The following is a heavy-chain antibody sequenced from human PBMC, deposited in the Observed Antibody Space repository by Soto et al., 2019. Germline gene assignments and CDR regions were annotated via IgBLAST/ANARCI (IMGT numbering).Heavy chain of an antibody. CDR1: GYTFTSYG. CDR3: ARSSLSYSSSWYAHDAFDI. J-gene: IGHJ3*02. V-gene: IGHV1-18*01. CDR2: ISAYNGNT. D-gene: IGHD6-13*01. Sequence: ASVKVSCKASGYTFTSYGISWVRQAPGQGLEWMGWISAYNGNTNYAQKLQGRVTMTTDTSTSTAYMELRSLRSDDTAVYYCARSSLSYSSSWYAHDAFDIWGQGTMVTVSS.